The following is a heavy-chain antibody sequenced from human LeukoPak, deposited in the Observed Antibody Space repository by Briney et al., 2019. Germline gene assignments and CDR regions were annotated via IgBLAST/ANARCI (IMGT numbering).Heavy chain of an antibody. Sequence: GGSLRLSCEASGFTLSSNWMHWVRQAPGRGLVWVSRVNSDGSNTRYADSVKGRFTIPRENSKNTLYLQMNSLTAEDTAVYYCAKAHSGGNILIDYWGQGTLVTVSS. V-gene: IGHV3-74*01. D-gene: IGHD4-23*01. CDR3: AKAHSGGNILIDY. CDR1: GFTLSSNW. J-gene: IGHJ4*02. CDR2: VNSDGSNT.